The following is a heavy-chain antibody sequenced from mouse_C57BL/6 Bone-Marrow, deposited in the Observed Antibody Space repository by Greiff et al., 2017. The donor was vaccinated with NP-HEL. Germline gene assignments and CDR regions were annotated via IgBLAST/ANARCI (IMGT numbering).Heavy chain of an antibody. D-gene: IGHD4-1*01. CDR1: GFTFSSYA. J-gene: IGHJ3*01. CDR2: ISDGGSYT. V-gene: IGHV5-4*01. Sequence: EVQGVESGGGLVKPGGSLKLSCAASGFTFSSYAMSWVRQTPEKRLEWVATISDGGSYTYYPDNVKGRFTISRDNAKNNLYLQMSHLKSEDTAMYYCARDLWDGAWFAYWGQGTLVTVSA. CDR3: ARDLWDGAWFAY.